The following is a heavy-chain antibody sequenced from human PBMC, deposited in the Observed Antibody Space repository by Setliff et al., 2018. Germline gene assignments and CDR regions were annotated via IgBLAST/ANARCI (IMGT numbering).Heavy chain of an antibody. CDR1: GYTLTSYY. D-gene: IGHD3-3*01. V-gene: IGHV1-46*01. Sequence: ASVKVSCKASGYTLTSYYMHWVRQAPGQGLEWMGIINPSGGFTSYAQKFQDRVTMTRDTSTSTVYMELSSLRSGDTAMYYCARELLFGGVIFGYWGQGTLVTVSS. J-gene: IGHJ4*02. CDR3: ARELLFGGVIFGY. CDR2: INPSGGFT.